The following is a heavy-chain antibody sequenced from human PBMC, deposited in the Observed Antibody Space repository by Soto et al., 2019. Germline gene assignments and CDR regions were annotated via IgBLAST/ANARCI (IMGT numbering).Heavy chain of an antibody. CDR1: AFTFSSYG. CDR2: ISYDGSNK. D-gene: IGHD2-2*01. CDR3: AKRLVPADMCAFDI. Sequence: WGSQRLSWAASAFTFSSYGMHRVRQAPGKGLEWEAVISYDGSNKYYADSVKGRFTISRDNSTNTLYLQMNSLRAEDTAVYYCAKRLVPADMCAFDIWGEGTMVTVSS. J-gene: IGHJ3*02. V-gene: IGHV3-30*18.